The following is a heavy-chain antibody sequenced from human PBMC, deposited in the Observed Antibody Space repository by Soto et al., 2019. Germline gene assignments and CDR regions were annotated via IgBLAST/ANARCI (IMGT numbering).Heavy chain of an antibody. Sequence: PSETLSLTCTVSGGSISSGGYYWSWIRQHPGEGLEWIGYIYYSGSTYYNPSLKSRVTISVDTSKNQFSLKLSSVTAADTAVYYCASSQSSGWKGFDYWGQGTLVTVSS. D-gene: IGHD6-19*01. CDR2: IYYSGST. J-gene: IGHJ4*02. CDR3: ASSQSSGWKGFDY. V-gene: IGHV4-31*03. CDR1: GGSISSGGYY.